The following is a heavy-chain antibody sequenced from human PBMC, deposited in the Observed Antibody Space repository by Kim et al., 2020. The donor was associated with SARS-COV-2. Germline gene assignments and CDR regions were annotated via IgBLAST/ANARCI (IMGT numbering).Heavy chain of an antibody. D-gene: IGHD3-10*01. CDR2: ISGDGGST. J-gene: IGHJ1*01. V-gene: IGHV3-43*02. Sequence: GGSLRLSCAASGFTFDDYAMHWVRQAPGKGLEWVSLISGDGGSTYYADSVKGRFTISRDNSKNSLYLQMNSLRTEDTALYYCAKLPFYGSGSYYHEAEYFQHWGQGTLVTVSS. CDR3: AKLPFYGSGSYYHEAEYFQH. CDR1: GFTFDDYA.